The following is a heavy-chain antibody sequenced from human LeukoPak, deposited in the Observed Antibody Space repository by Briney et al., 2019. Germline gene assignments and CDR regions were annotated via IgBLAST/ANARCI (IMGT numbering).Heavy chain of an antibody. J-gene: IGHJ4*02. V-gene: IGHV3-30-3*01. Sequence: PGGSLRLSCAASGFTFSSYAVHWVRQAPGKGLEWVAVISYDGSNKYYADSVKGRFTISRDNSKNTLYLQMNSLRAEDTAVYYCARPTIFGVVIQSPFDYWGQGTLVTVSS. CDR1: GFTFSSYA. CDR3: ARPTIFGVVIQSPFDY. CDR2: ISYDGSNK. D-gene: IGHD3-3*01.